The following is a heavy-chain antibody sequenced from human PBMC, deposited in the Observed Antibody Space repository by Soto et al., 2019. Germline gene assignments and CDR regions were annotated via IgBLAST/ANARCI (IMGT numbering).Heavy chain of an antibody. D-gene: IGHD2-15*01. CDR3: ARFLDSQLVVAASGFDY. J-gene: IGHJ4*02. CDR2: INHSGST. V-gene: IGHV4-34*01. CDR1: GGSFSGYY. Sequence: SETLSLTCAVYGGSFSGYYWSWIRQPPGKGLEWIGEINHSGSTNYNPSLKSRVTISVDTSKNQFSLKLSSVTAADTAVYYCARFLDSQLVVAASGFDYWGQGTLVTVSS.